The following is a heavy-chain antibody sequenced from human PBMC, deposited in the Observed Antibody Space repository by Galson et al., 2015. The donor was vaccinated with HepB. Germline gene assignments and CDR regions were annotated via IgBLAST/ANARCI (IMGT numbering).Heavy chain of an antibody. Sequence: SVKVSCKASGYTFTSYAMNWVRQAPGQGLEWMGWINTNTGNPTYAQGFTGRFVFSLDTSVSTAYLQNSSLKAEDTAVYYCARFRLDYYDSSGYYKYFDYWGQGTLVTVSS. CDR2: INTNTGNP. CDR1: GYTFTSYA. V-gene: IGHV7-4-1*02. D-gene: IGHD3-22*01. J-gene: IGHJ4*02. CDR3: ARFRLDYYDSSGYYKYFDY.